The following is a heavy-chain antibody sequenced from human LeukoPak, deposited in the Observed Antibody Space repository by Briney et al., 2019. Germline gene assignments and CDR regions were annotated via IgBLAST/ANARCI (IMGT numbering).Heavy chain of an antibody. Sequence: SETLSLTCSVSNYSLKRGYYWGWIRQPPGKGLEWIGNIYHTGYSYSNPSLKSRVSLSVDTSKNQFSLRLSSVTAADTAVYFCARHDDISLFRNGMDVWGQGTTVIVSS. CDR1: NYSLKRGYY. CDR3: ARHDDISLFRNGMDV. CDR2: IYHTGYS. V-gene: IGHV4-38-2*02. J-gene: IGHJ6*02. D-gene: IGHD1-1*01.